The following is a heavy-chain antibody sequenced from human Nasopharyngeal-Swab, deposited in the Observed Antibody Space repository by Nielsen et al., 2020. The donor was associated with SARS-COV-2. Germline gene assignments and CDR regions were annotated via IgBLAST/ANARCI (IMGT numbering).Heavy chain of an antibody. V-gene: IGHV3-21*01. J-gene: IGHJ4*02. CDR2: ISSSSSYI. CDR3: ARADAYSNYGSLDY. CDR1: GFTFSSYS. D-gene: IGHD4-11*01. Sequence: GESLKISCAASGFTFSSYSMNWVRQAPGKGLEWVSSISSSSSYIYYADSAKGRFTISRDNAKNSLYLQMNSLRAEDTAVFYCARADAYSNYGSLDYWGQGTLVTVSS.